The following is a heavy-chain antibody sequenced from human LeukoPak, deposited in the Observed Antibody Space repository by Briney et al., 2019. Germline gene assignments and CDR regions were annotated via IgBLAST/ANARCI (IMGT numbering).Heavy chain of an antibody. J-gene: IGHJ4*02. CDR2: IYYSGST. CDR3: ARYSDYLFDY. D-gene: IGHD3-16*01. V-gene: IGHV4-59*08. Sequence: SETLSLTCTVSGGSISSYYWSWIRQPPGKGLEWIGYIYYSGSTTYNPSLKSRVTISVDTSKNQFSLNLSSVTAADTAVYYCARYSDYLFDYWGQGTLVTVSS. CDR1: GGSISSYY.